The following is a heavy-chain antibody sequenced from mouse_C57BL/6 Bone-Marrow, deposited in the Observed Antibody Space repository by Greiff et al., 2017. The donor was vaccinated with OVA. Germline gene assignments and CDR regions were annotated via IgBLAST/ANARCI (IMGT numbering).Heavy chain of an antibody. V-gene: IGHV1-37*01. D-gene: IGHD1-1*01. CDR1: GYSFTGYV. Sequence: VQLQQSGPELVKPGASVKISCKASGYSFTGYVMNWVKQRHGKSLEWIGRINPYNGDTFYNQKFKGKATLTVDKSSSTAHMELLSLTSEDVAVYYCARVYYGSSYWYIDVWGTGTTVTVSS. CDR2: INPYNGDT. J-gene: IGHJ1*03. CDR3: ARVYYGSSYWYIDV.